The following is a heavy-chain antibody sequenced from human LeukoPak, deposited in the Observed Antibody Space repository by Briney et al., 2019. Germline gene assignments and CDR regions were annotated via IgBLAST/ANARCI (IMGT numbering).Heavy chain of an antibody. V-gene: IGHV3-48*01. CDR2: ITTSSSAI. CDR1: GFAFSSYS. Sequence: HSGGSLRLSCAASGFAFSSYSMNWVRQAPGKGLEWVSYITTSSSAIYYADSVKGRFTLSRDNAKNSLYLQMNSLRAEDTAVYYCARKVGDSSGYYYADNWFDPWGQGTLVTVSS. CDR3: ARKVGDSSGYYYADNWFDP. D-gene: IGHD3-22*01. J-gene: IGHJ5*02.